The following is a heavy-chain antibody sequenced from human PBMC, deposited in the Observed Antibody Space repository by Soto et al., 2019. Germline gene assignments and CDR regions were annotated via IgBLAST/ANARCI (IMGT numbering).Heavy chain of an antibody. V-gene: IGHV3-48*03. CDR1: GFGLSSYQ. J-gene: IGHJ4*02. CDR3: ARGDCKTSCYIGF. D-gene: IGHD2-2*02. Sequence: EVQLVESGGGLVQPGGSLRLSCAASGFGLSSYQMNWVRQAPGKGLEWVSYITSSGGATMYADSVKGRFTISRDNAKDSLYLQMNSLRVEDTAVYYCARGDCKTSCYIGFWGQGALVTVST. CDR2: ITSSGGAT.